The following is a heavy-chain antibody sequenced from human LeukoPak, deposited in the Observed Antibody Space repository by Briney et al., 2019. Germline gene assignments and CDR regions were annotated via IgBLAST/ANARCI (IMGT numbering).Heavy chain of an antibody. CDR3: ARDRDITMVRGVITDAFDI. CDR1: GFTFSSYA. V-gene: IGHV3-23*01. Sequence: GGSLRLSCAASGFTFSSYAMSWVRQAPGKGLEWVSAISGSGGSTYYAGSVKGRFTISRDNSKNTLYLQMNSLRAEDTAVYYCARDRDITMVRGVITDAFDIWGQGTMVTVSS. D-gene: IGHD3-10*01. J-gene: IGHJ3*02. CDR2: ISGSGGST.